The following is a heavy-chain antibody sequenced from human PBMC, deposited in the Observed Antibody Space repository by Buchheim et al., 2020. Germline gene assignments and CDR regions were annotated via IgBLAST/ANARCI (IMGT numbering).Heavy chain of an antibody. CDR2: ISGSGGST. V-gene: IGHV3-23*01. CDR1: GFTFSSYA. D-gene: IGHD2-2*01. Sequence: EVQLLESGGGLVQPGGSLRLSCAASGFTFSSYAMSWVRQAPGKGLEWVSAISGSGGSTYYADSVKGRFTISRDNSKNTLYLQMNSLRAEDTAVYYCAKEWAKSPVLGYCSSTSCYGDYWGQGTL. CDR3: AKEWAKSPVLGYCSSTSCYGDY. J-gene: IGHJ4*02.